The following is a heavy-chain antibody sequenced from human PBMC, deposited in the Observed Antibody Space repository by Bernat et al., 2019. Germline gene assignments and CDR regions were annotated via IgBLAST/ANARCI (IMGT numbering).Heavy chain of an antibody. V-gene: IGHV3-23*01. CDR2: ISGYGGST. J-gene: IGHJ4*02. CDR3: AKEQEYAGYFYQGGY. D-gene: IGHD2-8*01. Sequence: EVQLLESGGGLVQSGGSLRLSCAASGFTFSSYAMSWVRQAPGKGLEWVSGISGYGGSTYYADSVKGRFTISRDNSNNTLYLQMNALIAEDTAIYYCAKEQEYAGYFYQGGYWGQGTLVTVSS. CDR1: GFTFSSYA.